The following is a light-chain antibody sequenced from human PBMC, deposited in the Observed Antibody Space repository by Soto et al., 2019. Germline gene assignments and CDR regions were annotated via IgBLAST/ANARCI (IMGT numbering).Light chain of an antibody. Sequence: EIVLTQSPGTLSLSTGERATLSCWASQSVGTRLAWYQQRPGQPPRLLISGASSRATGIPDRFSGSGSATDFTLTISRLEPEDFALYYCQHYGSSPITFGQGTRLEIK. CDR1: QSVGTR. J-gene: IGKJ5*01. V-gene: IGKV3-20*01. CDR2: GAS. CDR3: QHYGSSPIT.